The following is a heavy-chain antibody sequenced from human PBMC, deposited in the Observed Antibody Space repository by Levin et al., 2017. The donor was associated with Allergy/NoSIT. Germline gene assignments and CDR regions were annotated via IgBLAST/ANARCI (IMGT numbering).Heavy chain of an antibody. CDR3: ASHRGYCRGGRCYEYNLDV. V-gene: IGHV1-2*02. D-gene: IGHD2-15*01. Sequence: PGESLKISCQASGYTFSDYYLHWVRQAPGQGLEWMGWIHPTSGDINYARSFLDRVTMTSDTSVSSAYLELTSLRSDDTAVYYCASHRGYCRGGRCYEYNLDVWGQGTTVTVSS. CDR2: IHPTSGDI. CDR1: GYTFSDYY. J-gene: IGHJ6*02.